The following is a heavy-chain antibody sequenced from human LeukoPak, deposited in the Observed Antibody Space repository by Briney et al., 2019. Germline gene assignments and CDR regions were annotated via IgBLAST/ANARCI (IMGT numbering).Heavy chain of an antibody. V-gene: IGHV3-33*06. CDR3: AKENGIAAALDY. CDR2: IWYDGSNK. J-gene: IGHJ4*02. Sequence: GGSLRLSXAASGFTFSSYGMHWVRQAPGKGLEWVAVIWYDGSNKYYADSVKGRFTISRDNSKNTLYLQMNSLRAEDTAVYYCAKENGIAAALDYWGQGTLVTVSS. D-gene: IGHD6-13*01. CDR1: GFTFSSYG.